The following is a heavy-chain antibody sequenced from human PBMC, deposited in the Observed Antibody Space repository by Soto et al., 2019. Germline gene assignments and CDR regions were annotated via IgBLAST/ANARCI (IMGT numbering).Heavy chain of an antibody. CDR2: ISYDGSKT. CDR1: GFTFSTYG. Sequence: QVQLVESGGGVVQPGRSLRLSCAASGFTFSTYGMHWVRQAPGQGLAWVALISYDGSKTYYADSVKGRFTISRDNSRNTLYLQLNSLRVEDTAVYYCASAGYHTGSYFIDYWGQGTLVTVSS. V-gene: IGHV3-30*04. CDR3: ASAGYHTGSYFIDY. J-gene: IGHJ4*02. D-gene: IGHD1-26*01.